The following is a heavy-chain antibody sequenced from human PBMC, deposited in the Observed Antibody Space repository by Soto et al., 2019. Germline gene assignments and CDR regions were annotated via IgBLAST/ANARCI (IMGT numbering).Heavy chain of an antibody. V-gene: IGHV1-24*01. CDR3: ATHGSGLRPYYYYGMDV. J-gene: IGHJ6*02. D-gene: IGHD3-10*01. CDR2: FDPEDGET. Sequence: GASVKVSCKVSGYTLTELSMHWLRQSPGKGLEWMGGFDPEDGETIYAQKFQGRVTMTEDTSTDTAYMELSSLRSEDTAVYYCATHGSGLRPYYYYGMDVWGQGTTVTVSS. CDR1: GYTLTELS.